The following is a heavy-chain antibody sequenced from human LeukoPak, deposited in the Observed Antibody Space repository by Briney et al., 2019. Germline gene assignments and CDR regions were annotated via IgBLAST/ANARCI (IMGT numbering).Heavy chain of an antibody. V-gene: IGHV4-34*01. CDR3: ARDDTIPGSSSWYMYFQH. Sequence: SETLSLACAVYGGSFSGYYWSWIRQPPGKGLEWIGEINHSGSTNYNPSLKSRVTISVDTSKNQFSLKLSSVTAADTAVYYCARDDTIPGSSSWYMYFQHWGQGTLVTVSS. CDR1: GGSFSGYY. D-gene: IGHD6-13*01. CDR2: INHSGST. J-gene: IGHJ1*01.